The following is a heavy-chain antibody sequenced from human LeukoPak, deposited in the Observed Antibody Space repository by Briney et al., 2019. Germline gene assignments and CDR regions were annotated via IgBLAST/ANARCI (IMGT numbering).Heavy chain of an antibody. CDR2: IYYTGST. V-gene: IGHV4-59*01. Sequence: SETLSLTCTVSDGSISSYYWSWIRQPPGKGLEWIAFIYYTGSTNYNPSVGSRVTISVDTSKNQFSLKLSSVTAADTAVYYCARAFYDSSGYNVDYWGQGTLVTVSS. CDR3: ARAFYDSSGYNVDY. D-gene: IGHD3-22*01. J-gene: IGHJ4*02. CDR1: DGSISSYY.